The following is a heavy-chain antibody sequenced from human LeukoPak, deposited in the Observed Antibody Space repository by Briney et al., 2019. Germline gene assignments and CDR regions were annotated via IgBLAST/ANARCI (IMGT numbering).Heavy chain of an antibody. CDR1: GFTFNSYA. V-gene: IGHV3-23*01. Sequence: GGSLRLSCAASGFTFNSYAMYWVRQAPGKGLEWVSGTFGSGGSAHYAGSVKGRFTISRDNSKNTVYLQMDSLRVEDTAVYYCGKTTTGYSSGRYPGWPVDYWGQGTLVTVSS. J-gene: IGHJ4*02. CDR3: GKTTTGYSSGRYPGWPVDY. D-gene: IGHD6-19*01. CDR2: TFGSGGSA.